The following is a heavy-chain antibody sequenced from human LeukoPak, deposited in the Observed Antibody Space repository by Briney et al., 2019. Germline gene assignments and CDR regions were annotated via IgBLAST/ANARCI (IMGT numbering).Heavy chain of an antibody. J-gene: IGHJ5*02. CDR1: GGTFSSYA. CDR2: IIPIFGTA. D-gene: IGHD2-15*01. V-gene: IGHV1-69*13. Sequence: ASVKVSCTASGGTFSSYAISWVRQAPGQGLEWMGGIIPIFGTANYAQKFQGRVTITADESTSTAYMELSSLRSEDTAVYYCARDRDKDCSGGCCYLEWFDPWGQGTLVTVSS. CDR3: ARDRDKDCSGGCCYLEWFDP.